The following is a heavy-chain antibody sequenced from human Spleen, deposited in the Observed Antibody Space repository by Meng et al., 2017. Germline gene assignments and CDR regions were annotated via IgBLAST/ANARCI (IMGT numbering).Heavy chain of an antibody. CDR1: GASFSTYY. CDR3: ARGVAGGLLSLGESRLAFDI. J-gene: IGHJ3*02. CDR2: INHSGST. Sequence: ESLKISCAVYGASFSTYYWTWIRQPPGKGLEWVGEINHSGSTNYNSSLKSRVTISVDTSKNQFSLNLSSVTAADTAVYYCARGVAGGLLSLGESRLAFDIWGQGTMVTVSS. V-gene: IGHV4-34*01. D-gene: IGHD3-16*01.